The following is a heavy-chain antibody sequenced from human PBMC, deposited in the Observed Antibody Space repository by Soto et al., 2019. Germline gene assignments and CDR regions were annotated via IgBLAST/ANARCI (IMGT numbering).Heavy chain of an antibody. Sequence: GASVKVSCKASGYTFTSYDINWVRQATGQGLEWMGWMNPNSGNTGYAQKFQGRVTMTRNTSISTAYMELSSLRSEDTAVYYCARGSLGPFWSGYSGYMAVWGKGTTVTVSS. D-gene: IGHD3-3*01. CDR2: MNPNSGNT. CDR3: ARGSLGPFWSGYSGYMAV. CDR1: GYTFTSYD. V-gene: IGHV1-8*01. J-gene: IGHJ6*03.